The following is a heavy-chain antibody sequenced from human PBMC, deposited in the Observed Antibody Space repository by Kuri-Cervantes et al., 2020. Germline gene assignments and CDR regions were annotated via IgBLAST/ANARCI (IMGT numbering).Heavy chain of an antibody. D-gene: IGHD6-13*01. J-gene: IGHJ4*02. CDR2: ISSSSSYI. V-gene: IGHV3-21*01. Sequence: GESLKISCAASGFTFSSYAMSWVRQAPGKGLEWVSSISSSSSYIYYADSVKGRFTISRDNAKNSLYLQMNSLRAEDTAVYYCARATYSSSSEGYWGQGTLVTVSS. CDR3: ARATYSSSSEGY. CDR1: GFTFSSYA.